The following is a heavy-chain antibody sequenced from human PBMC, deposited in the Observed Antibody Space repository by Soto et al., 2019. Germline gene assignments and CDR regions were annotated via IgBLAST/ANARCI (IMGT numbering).Heavy chain of an antibody. CDR1: GASVSNNCFA. V-gene: IGHV6-1*01. D-gene: IGHD2-21*01. J-gene: IGHJ6*02. CDR3: ARDLFVASCAAYYHYGIYV. CDR2: TYYRSKWYN. Sequence: PSQTREXTCATSGASVSNNCFAWNWIMQSPTRGLEWLGRTYYRSKWYNDYAVSVKSRITINPDTSKNQFSLQLNSVTPEDTAVSSCARDLFVASCAAYYHYGIYVCSQRPSVPVS.